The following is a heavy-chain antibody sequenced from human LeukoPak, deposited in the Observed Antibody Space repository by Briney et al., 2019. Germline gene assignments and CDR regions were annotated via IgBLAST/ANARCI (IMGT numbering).Heavy chain of an antibody. V-gene: IGHV1-69*05. Sequence: ASVRVSCKASGGTFSSYAISWVRQAPGQGLEWMGGIIPIFGTANYAQKFQGRVTITTDASTSTAYMERSSLRAEDTAVYDCARGERGYSYVTHYWGQGTLVTVSS. D-gene: IGHD5-18*01. J-gene: IGHJ4*02. CDR3: ARGERGYSYVTHY. CDR2: IIPIFGTA. CDR1: GGTFSSYA.